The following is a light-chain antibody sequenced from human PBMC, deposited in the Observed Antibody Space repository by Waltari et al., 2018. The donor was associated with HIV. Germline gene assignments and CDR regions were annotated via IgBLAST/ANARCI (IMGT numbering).Light chain of an antibody. CDR3: ASYTTRKTWV. V-gene: IGLV2-14*01. Sequence: QSALTPPASVSGSLGQSLTISCTGTTTNVGYYNYVSLYQYHPGKAPKLIIYEVSDRPSGVSNRFAGSKFGNTASLTISGLQAEDETDYYFASYTTRKTWVFCGGTKLFVL. J-gene: IGLJ3*02. CDR1: TTNVGYYNY. CDR2: EVS.